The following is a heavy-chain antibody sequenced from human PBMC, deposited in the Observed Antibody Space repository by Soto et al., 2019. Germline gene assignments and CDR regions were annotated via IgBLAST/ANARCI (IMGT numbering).Heavy chain of an antibody. CDR2: IFYNGGT. J-gene: IGHJ4*02. V-gene: IGHV4-59*02. D-gene: IGHD1-1*01. CDR3: ARVQLVHKVIDY. CDR1: GDSVSTYY. Sequence: SETLSLTCTVSGDSVSTYYWSWIRQSPGKGLQWIGYIFYNGGTAYNPSLKSRVTMSLDMSKKQFCLKLTSVTAADTAAYYWARVQLVHKVIDYGGLGTLGNVSS.